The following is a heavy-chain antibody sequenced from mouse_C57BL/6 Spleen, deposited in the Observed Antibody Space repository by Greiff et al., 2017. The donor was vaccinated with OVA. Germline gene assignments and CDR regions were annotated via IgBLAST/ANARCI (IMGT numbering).Heavy chain of an antibody. Sequence: EVQLQQSGPELVEPGASVKMSCKASGYTFTDYNMHWVKQSHGKSLEWIGYINPNNGGTSYNQKFKGKATLTVNKSSSTAYMELRSLTSEDSAVYYCARAKGLTWDYFDYWGQGTTLTVSS. V-gene: IGHV1-22*01. CDR2: INPNNGGT. D-gene: IGHD3-3*01. CDR3: ARAKGLTWDYFDY. CDR1: GYTFTDYN. J-gene: IGHJ2*01.